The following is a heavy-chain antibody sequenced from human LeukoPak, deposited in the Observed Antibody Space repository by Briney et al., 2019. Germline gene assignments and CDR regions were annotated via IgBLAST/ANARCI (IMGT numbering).Heavy chain of an antibody. V-gene: IGHV4-4*07. CDR2: IYSSGTT. CDR1: GGSISGYY. J-gene: IGHJ6*02. D-gene: IGHD5/OR15-5a*01. Sequence: SETLSLTCTVSGGSISGYYWSWLRQSAGKELEWIGRIYSSGTTNYNPSLKSRATMSVDTSKNHFSLNLNSVTAADTAVYYCARGDSTNQDGDYYGLDVWGQGTTVTVSS. CDR3: ARGDSTNQDGDYYGLDV.